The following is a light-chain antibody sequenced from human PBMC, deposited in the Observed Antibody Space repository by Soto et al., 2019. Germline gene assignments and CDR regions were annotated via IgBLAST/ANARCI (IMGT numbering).Light chain of an antibody. CDR1: QSINSY. CDR2: AAS. CDR3: QQSYSTART. V-gene: IGKV1-39*01. Sequence: DIQMTQSQSSLSASVGDRVTITCRASQSINSYLNWYQQKPGKAPKLLIYAASSFHSGVPSRFSGSASGTVFTLTISSLQPEDFATYYCQQSYSTARTFGQATKVEIK. J-gene: IGKJ1*01.